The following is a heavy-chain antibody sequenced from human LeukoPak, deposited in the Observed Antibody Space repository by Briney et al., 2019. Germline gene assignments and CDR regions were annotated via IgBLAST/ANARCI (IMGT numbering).Heavy chain of an antibody. Sequence: SETLSLTCAVDGGSFTGYYWSWIRQPPGKGLEWIGEINHSGSTNYNPSLKSRVTISVDTSKNQFSLKLSSVTAADTAVYYCARVCYDYVWGSYRTMNASDIWGQGTMVSVSS. J-gene: IGHJ3*02. D-gene: IGHD3-16*02. CDR3: ARVCYDYVWGSYRTMNASDI. CDR2: INHSGST. CDR1: GGSFTGYY. V-gene: IGHV4-34*01.